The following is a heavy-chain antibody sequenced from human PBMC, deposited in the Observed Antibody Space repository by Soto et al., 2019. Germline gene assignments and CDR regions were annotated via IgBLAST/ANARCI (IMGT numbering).Heavy chain of an antibody. CDR2: VSSTGSS. V-gene: IGHV4-4*07. J-gene: IGHJ5*02. CDR3: ARGVPAAGTDWFDP. Sequence: SETLSLTCTVSGGSISNYYWSWIRQSAEKRLEWIGRVSSTGSSYYNPSLKSRVTISVDTSKNQVSLNLTSVTAADTAVYYCARGVPAAGTDWFDPWGQGTLVTVSS. D-gene: IGHD6-13*01. CDR1: GGSISNYY.